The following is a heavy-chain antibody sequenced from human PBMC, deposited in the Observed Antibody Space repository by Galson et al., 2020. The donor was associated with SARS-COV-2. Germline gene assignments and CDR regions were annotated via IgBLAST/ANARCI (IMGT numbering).Heavy chain of an antibody. CDR2: IYPGDSDT. CDR3: ARRPGLFEVVKDAMDV. J-gene: IGHJ6*02. Sequence: GESLKISCKGFGYSFTTYWIAWVRQMPGKGLEWMGIIYPGDSDTRYSTTFQGQVTFSADKTNSTAYLEWSSLKASDTAMYYCARRPGLFEVVKDAMDVWGQGTTVIVSS. CDR1: GYSFTTYW. V-gene: IGHV5-51*01. D-gene: IGHD3-3*01.